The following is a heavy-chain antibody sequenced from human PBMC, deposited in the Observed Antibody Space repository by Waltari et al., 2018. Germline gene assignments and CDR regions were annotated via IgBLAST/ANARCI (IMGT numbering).Heavy chain of an antibody. CDR3: ASGVGTYYYDSSGYDAFDI. V-gene: IGHV1-69*08. Sequence: QVQLVQSGAEVKKPGSSVKVSCKASGGTFSSYAISWVRQAPGQGLEWMGRISPIVGTANYAQKCQGRFTITADKSTSTAYMELSSLRSEDTAVYYCASGVGTYYYDSSGYDAFDIWGQGTMVTVSS. J-gene: IGHJ3*02. CDR1: GGTFSSYA. CDR2: ISPIVGTA. D-gene: IGHD3-22*01.